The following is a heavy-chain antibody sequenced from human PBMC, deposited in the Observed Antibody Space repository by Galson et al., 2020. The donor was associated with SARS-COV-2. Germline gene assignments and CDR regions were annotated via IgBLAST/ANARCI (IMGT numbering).Heavy chain of an antibody. V-gene: IGHV3-15*07. D-gene: IGHD6-6*01. CDR2: IKSKTDGGTT. CDR3: TTRSAISSSSLGGY. CDR1: GFTFSNAW. J-gene: IGHJ4*02. Sequence: GGSLRLSCAASGFTFSNAWMNWVRQAPGKGLEWVGRIKSKTDGGTTDYAAPVKGRFTILRDDSKNTLYLQMNSLKTEDTAVYYCTTRSAISSSSLGGYWGQGTLVTVSS.